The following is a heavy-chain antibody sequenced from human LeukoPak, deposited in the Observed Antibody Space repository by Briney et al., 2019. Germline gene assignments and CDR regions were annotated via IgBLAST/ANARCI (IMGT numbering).Heavy chain of an antibody. D-gene: IGHD3-9*01. CDR2: IIPIFGTA. CDR3: ARGNYDILTGYYSL. J-gene: IGHJ4*02. V-gene: IGHV1-69*13. CDR1: GGTFSSYA. Sequence: ASVKVSCKASGGTFSSYAISWVRQAPGQGLEWMGGIIPIFGTANYAQKFQGRVTITADESTSTAYMELSSLRSEDTAVYYCARGNYDILTGYYSLWGQGTLVTVPS.